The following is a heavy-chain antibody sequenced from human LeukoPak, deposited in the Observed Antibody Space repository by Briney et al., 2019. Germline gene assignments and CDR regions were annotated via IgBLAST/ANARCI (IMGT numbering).Heavy chain of an antibody. CDR2: INPNSGGT. CDR1: GYTFTGYY. Sequence: ASVKVSCKASGYTFTGYYMHWVRQAPGQGLEWMGWINPNSGGTNYAQKFQGRVTMTRDTSISTAYMELSRLRSDDTAVYYCARDELDDYGDHGPPDYWGQGTLVTVSS. D-gene: IGHD4-17*01. CDR3: ARDELDDYGDHGPPDY. J-gene: IGHJ4*02. V-gene: IGHV1-2*02.